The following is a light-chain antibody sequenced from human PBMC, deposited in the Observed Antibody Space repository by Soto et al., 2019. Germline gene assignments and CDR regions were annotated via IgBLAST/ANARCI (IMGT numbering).Light chain of an antibody. V-gene: IGKV3-20*01. CDR3: QHFDDSLT. J-gene: IGKJ4*01. CDR1: QSVDSST. Sequence: EVVLTQSPGTLSLSPGERATLSCRASQSVDSSTLAWYQQKPGQAPRLLISGASMRATGTPDRFSGSGSGTDFTLTISRLEPEDFAVYYCQHFDDSLTFGGGTKVEIK. CDR2: GAS.